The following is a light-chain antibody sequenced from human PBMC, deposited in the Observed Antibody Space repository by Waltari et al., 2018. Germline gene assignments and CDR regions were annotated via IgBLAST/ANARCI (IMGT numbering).Light chain of an antibody. J-gene: IGLJ1*01. V-gene: IGLV2-14*01. CDR3: SSYTTSSAPGV. CDR2: EVS. CDR1: DSDVGAYDF. Sequence: QSALTQPASVSGSPGQSITISCSGTDSDVGAYDFVSWYQQHPGKAPHLIIYEVSNRPAGISNRFSSSKSGTTASLTISWLQAEDEADYYCSSYTTSSAPGVFGTGTRVTVL.